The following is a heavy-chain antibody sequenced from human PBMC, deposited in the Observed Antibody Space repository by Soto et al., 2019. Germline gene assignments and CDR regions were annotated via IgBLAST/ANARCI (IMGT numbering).Heavy chain of an antibody. J-gene: IGHJ5*02. Sequence: SETLSLTCAVSGGSISSGGYSWSWIRQPPGKGLEWIGYIYHSGSTYYNPSLKSRVTISVDRSKNQFSLKLSSVTAADTVVYYCAREGLYCSGGSCYSTRFDPWGQGTLVTVSS. V-gene: IGHV4-30-2*01. CDR3: AREGLYCSGGSCYSTRFDP. CDR1: GGSISSGGYS. D-gene: IGHD2-15*01. CDR2: IYHSGST.